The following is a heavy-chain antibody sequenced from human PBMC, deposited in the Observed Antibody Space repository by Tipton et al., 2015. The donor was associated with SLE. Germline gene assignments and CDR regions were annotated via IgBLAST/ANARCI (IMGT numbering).Heavy chain of an antibody. CDR1: GYTFAGYY. J-gene: IGHJ4*02. CDR3: VRGKFFPAARMDF. D-gene: IGHD2-2*01. Sequence: QSGPEVKKPGASVKVSCKASGYTFAGYYIYWVRQAPGKGLEWMGWIKPNGGGTTYAQDFQGRVTMTTDTSISTAYLELRRLTSDDTGTLFCVRGKFFPAARMDFCGQGTLVTVSS. V-gene: IGHV1-2*02. CDR2: IKPNGGGT.